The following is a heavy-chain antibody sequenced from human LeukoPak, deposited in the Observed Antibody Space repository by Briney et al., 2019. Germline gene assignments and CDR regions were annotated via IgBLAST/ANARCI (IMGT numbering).Heavy chain of an antibody. CDR1: GFTFSSYS. Sequence: GGSLRLSCAASGFTFSSYSMNWVRQAPGKGLEWVSSISSSSSYIYYADSVKGRFTISRDNAKNSLYLQMNSLRAEDTAVYYCARAEYSGSYYDAFDIWGQGTIVTVSS. CDR2: ISSSSSYI. CDR3: ARAEYSGSYYDAFDI. V-gene: IGHV3-21*01. D-gene: IGHD1-26*01. J-gene: IGHJ3*02.